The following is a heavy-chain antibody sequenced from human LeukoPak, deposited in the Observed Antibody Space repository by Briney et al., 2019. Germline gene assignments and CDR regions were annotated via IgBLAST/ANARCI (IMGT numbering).Heavy chain of an antibody. CDR3: ARDRITIFGVARYNWFDP. J-gene: IGHJ5*02. CDR1: GGTFSSYA. CDR2: TIPIFGTA. D-gene: IGHD3-3*01. V-gene: IGHV1-69*13. Sequence: ASVKVSCKASGGTFSSYAISWVRQAPGQGLEWMGGTIPIFGTANYAQKFQGRVTITADESTSTAYMELSSLRSEDTAVYYCARDRITIFGVARYNWFDPWGQGTLVTVSS.